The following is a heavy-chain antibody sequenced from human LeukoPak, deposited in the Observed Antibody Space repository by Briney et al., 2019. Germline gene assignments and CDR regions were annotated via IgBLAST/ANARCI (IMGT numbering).Heavy chain of an antibody. D-gene: IGHD3-22*01. CDR2: ISGRGNSI. V-gene: IGHV3-23*01. J-gene: IGHJ4*02. CDR1: GFTFSSYA. Sequence: PGGSLRLSCAASGFTFSSYAMSWVRQAPGKGLEWVSAISGRGNSIYYADSVKGRLTISRDNSKNTLYLQMNSLRAEDTAVYYCAKEEAMVAQGILVGYYFDYWGQGTLVTVSS. CDR3: AKEEAMVAQGILVGYYFDY.